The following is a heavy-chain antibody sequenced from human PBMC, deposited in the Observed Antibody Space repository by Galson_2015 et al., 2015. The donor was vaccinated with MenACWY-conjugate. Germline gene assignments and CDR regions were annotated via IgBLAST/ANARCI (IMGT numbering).Heavy chain of an antibody. CDR3: ARPLDCGGDCYWGYFDY. Sequence: QSGAEVTKPGESLTISCTGSGYSFTRYWIGWVRQMPGKGLEWMGIIYPGDSDTRYSPSFQGQVTISADKSISTAYLQWSSLKASDTAMYYCARPLDCGGDCYWGYFDYWGQGTLVTVSS. V-gene: IGHV5-51*01. D-gene: IGHD2-21*02. J-gene: IGHJ4*02. CDR2: IYPGDSDT. CDR1: GYSFTRYW.